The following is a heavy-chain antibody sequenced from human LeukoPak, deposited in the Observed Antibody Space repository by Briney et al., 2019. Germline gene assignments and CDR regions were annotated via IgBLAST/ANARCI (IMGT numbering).Heavy chain of an antibody. D-gene: IGHD1-26*01. CDR3: ARVGSRGDWFDY. CDR1: GFTFSTYN. J-gene: IGHJ5*01. CDR2: INSGGSAV. V-gene: IGHV3-48*01. Sequence: GGSLRLSCAASGFTFSTYNMLWVRQTPGKGLEWLFYINSGGSAVHYADSVKDRFTFSRDNAKNSLYLQVSSLRVEDTGIYYCARVGSRGDWFDYWGQGTRVTVSS.